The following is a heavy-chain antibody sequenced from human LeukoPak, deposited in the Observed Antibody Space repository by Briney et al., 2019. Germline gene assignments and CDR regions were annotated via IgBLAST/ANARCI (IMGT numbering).Heavy chain of an antibody. CDR1: GFTFSNYW. D-gene: IGHD3-10*01. V-gene: IGHV3-7*01. CDR2: INQDGNEK. Sequence: GGSLRLSCAASGFTFSNYWMSWVRQAPGKGLEWVGNINQDGNEKYYVDSVKGRFTISRDNAKNSLYLQMNSLRAEDTAVYYCARDRGIHGWFDPWGQGTLVTVSS. CDR3: ARDRGIHGWFDP. J-gene: IGHJ5*02.